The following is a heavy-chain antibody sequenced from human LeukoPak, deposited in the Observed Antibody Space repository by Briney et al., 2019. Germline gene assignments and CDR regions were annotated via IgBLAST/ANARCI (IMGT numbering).Heavy chain of an antibody. CDR2: ISGSGGST. Sequence: GGSLRLSCAASGFTFSSYAMSWVRQAPGKGLEWVSAISGSGGSTYYADSVKGRFTISRDNSKNTLYLQMNSLRAEDTAVYYCAKVYSIAVASPGFDYWGRGTLVTVSS. V-gene: IGHV3-23*01. CDR1: GFTFSSYA. J-gene: IGHJ4*02. CDR3: AKVYSIAVASPGFDY. D-gene: IGHD6-19*01.